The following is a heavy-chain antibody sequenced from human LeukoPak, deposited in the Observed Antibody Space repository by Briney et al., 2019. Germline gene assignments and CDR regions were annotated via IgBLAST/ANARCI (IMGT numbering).Heavy chain of an antibody. CDR2: IYYSGST. CDR3: AATYYYDSSGYHAFDI. V-gene: IGHV4-39*01. J-gene: IGHJ3*02. D-gene: IGHD3-22*01. CDR1: GGSISSSSYY. Sequence: SETLSLTCTVSGGSISSSSYYWGWIRQPPGKGLESIGSIYYSGSTYYNPSLKSRVTISVDTSKNQFSLKLSSVTAADTAVYYCAATYYYDSSGYHAFDIWGQGTMVTVSS.